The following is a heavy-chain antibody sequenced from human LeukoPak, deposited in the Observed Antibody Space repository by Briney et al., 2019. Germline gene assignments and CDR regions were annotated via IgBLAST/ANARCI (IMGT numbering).Heavy chain of an antibody. CDR1: GGSVSSGTYY. V-gene: IGHV4-61*01. J-gene: IGHJ3*02. CDR2: IYYSGST. D-gene: IGHD3-10*01. Sequence: SETLSLTCTVSGGSVSSGTYYWSWIRQPQGVGLEWIVYIYYSGSTNYNPSLKSRVTISVDTSQNQFSLKLSSVTAADTAVYYCARVEWFGELSPFDIWGQGTMVTVSS. CDR3: ARVEWFGELSPFDI.